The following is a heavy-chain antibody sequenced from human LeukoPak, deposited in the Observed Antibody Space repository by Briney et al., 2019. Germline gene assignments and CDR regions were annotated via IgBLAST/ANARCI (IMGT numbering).Heavy chain of an antibody. D-gene: IGHD6-19*01. Sequence: SETLSLTCTVSGGSISSSNSYWSWIRQPPGKGLEWIGYIYYSGSTNYNPSLKSRVTISVDTSKNQFSLKLSSVTAADTAVYYCASWDGSGWYGGYWGQGTLVTVSS. CDR2: IYYSGST. CDR3: ASWDGSGWYGGY. J-gene: IGHJ4*02. CDR1: GGSISSSNSY. V-gene: IGHV4-61*05.